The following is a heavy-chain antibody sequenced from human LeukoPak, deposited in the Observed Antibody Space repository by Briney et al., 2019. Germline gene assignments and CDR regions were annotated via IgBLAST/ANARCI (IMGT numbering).Heavy chain of an antibody. CDR3: AKHLGSVVAFAFDI. Sequence: PGGSLRLSCAASAFTFTNYAVTWVRQAPGKGLEWVSAISRSGGNTYYADSVKGRFTIPRDTSTNTLYLQMNSLRAEDTAVYYCAKHLGSVVAFAFDIRGQGTLVTVSS. D-gene: IGHD2-15*01. J-gene: IGHJ3*02. CDR2: ISRSGGNT. V-gene: IGHV3-23*01. CDR1: AFTFTNYA.